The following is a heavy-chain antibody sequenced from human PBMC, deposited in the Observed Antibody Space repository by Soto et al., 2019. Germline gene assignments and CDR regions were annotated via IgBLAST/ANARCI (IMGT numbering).Heavy chain of an antibody. V-gene: IGHV3-23*01. D-gene: IGHD1-1*01. Sequence: GGSLRLSCAVSGLTANSNYMSWVRQAPGKGLEWVSAISGSGGTTYYADSVRGRFTISRDNSKNTLYLQMNSLRVEDTAVYYCAKKVPGSHPLDSWGQGALVTVSS. CDR1: GLTANSNY. J-gene: IGHJ4*02. CDR3: AKKVPGSHPLDS. CDR2: ISGSGGTT.